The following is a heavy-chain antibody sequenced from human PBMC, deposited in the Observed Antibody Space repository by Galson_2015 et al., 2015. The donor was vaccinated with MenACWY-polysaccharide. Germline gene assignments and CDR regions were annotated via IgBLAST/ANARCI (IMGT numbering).Heavy chain of an antibody. Sequence: SLRLSCAASGFTFSSYAIHWVRQAPGKGLEWVAVISYDGSNKYYADSVKGRFTISRDNSKNTVYLQMNSLRPEDTAVYYCARDYCSRTSCPGFDYWGQGTLVTVSS. V-gene: IGHV3-30*04. CDR1: GFTFSSYA. CDR3: ARDYCSRTSCPGFDY. CDR2: ISYDGSNK. J-gene: IGHJ4*02. D-gene: IGHD2-2*01.